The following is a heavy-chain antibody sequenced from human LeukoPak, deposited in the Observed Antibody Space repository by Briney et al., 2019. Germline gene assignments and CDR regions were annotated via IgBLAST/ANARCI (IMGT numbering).Heavy chain of an antibody. D-gene: IGHD2-2*03. CDR3: ASGYCSTTSCYVNPYFDY. CDR1: GGTFSSYA. J-gene: IGHJ4*02. Sequence: SVKVSCKASGGTFSSYAIHWVRQAPGQGLEWMGGIIRIFSTTNYAQKFQGRVTISADESTSTAYMELSSLRSEDTAVYYCASGYCSTTSCYVNPYFDYWGQGTLVTVSS. V-gene: IGHV1-69*13. CDR2: IIRIFSTT.